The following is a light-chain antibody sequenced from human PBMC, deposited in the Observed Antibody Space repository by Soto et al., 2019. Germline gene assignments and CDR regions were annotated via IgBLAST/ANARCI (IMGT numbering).Light chain of an antibody. CDR2: AAS. CDR3: QQYGSTPPYT. CDR1: RGLASSY. V-gene: IGKV3-20*01. J-gene: IGKJ2*01. Sequence: DMELTQSPGTLSLSPGERATLSCRASRGLASSYLGWYQQKPGQPPRLLLYAASKRATGIPDRFSGSGSGTDFTLTINRLEPEDAAVYYCQQYGSTPPYTFGQGTKVEI.